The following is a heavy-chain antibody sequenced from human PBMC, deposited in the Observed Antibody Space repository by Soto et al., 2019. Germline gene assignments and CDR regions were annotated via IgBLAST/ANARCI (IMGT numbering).Heavy chain of an antibody. V-gene: IGHV3-33*01. Sequence: GGPLRLSCAASGFTFDNYAMHWVRQAPGKGLEWVAVIWFDGINKYYADSLKGRSTISRDNSKNTLYLQMSYLRAEDTAVYYCARDSRGYYHDSSTYYGPFDSWGQGTLVTVSS. CDR2: IWFDGINK. CDR1: GFTFDNYA. J-gene: IGHJ4*02. CDR3: ARDSRGYYHDSSTYYGPFDS. D-gene: IGHD3-22*01.